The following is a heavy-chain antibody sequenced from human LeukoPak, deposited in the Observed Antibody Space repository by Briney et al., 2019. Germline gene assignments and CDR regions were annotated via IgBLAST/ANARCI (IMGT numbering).Heavy chain of an antibody. D-gene: IGHD3-9*01. CDR2: IYYSGST. J-gene: IGHJ4*02. V-gene: IGHV4-61*01. CDR1: GGSVGSGSYY. Sequence: PSETLSLTCTVSGGSVGSGSYYWSWIRQPPGKGLEWIGYIYYSGSTNYNPSLKSRVTISVDTSKNQFSLKLSSVTAADTAVYYCASLRYFDWLHFDYWGQGTLVTVSS. CDR3: ASLRYFDWLHFDY.